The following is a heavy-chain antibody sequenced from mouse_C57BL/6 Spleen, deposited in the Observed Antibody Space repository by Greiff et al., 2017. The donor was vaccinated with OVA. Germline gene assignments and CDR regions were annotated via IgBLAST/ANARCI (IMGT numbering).Heavy chain of an antibody. CDR3: ARNGLGRDYYAMDY. D-gene: IGHD4-1*01. J-gene: IGHJ4*01. V-gene: IGHV2-9-1*01. CDR2: IWTGGGP. CDR1: GFSLTSYA. Sequence: VQVVESGPGLVAPSQSLSITCTVSGFSLTSYAISWVRQPPGKGLEWLGVIWTGGGPNYNSALKSRLSISKDNSKSQVFLKMNSLQTDDTARYYCARNGLGRDYYAMDYWGQGTSVTVSS.